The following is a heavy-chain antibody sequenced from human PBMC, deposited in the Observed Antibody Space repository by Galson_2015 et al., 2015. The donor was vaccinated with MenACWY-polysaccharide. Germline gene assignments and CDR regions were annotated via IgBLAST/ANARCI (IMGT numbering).Heavy chain of an antibody. Sequence: SLRLSCAASGFSLSNSGMHWVRQAPGKGLEWVAVIEYDGSNKAYADSVKGRCRISRDSSKNTEFVEMNTLGVEDTAVYYCEREGSRIVFLALDLWGQGTMVPVSS. D-gene: IGHD2-2*01. CDR3: EREGSRIVFLALDL. CDR2: IEYDGSNK. J-gene: IGHJ3*01. CDR1: GFSLSNSG. V-gene: IGHV3-33*01.